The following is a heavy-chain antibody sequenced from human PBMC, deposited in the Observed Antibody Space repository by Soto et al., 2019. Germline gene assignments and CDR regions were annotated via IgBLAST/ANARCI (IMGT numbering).Heavy chain of an antibody. J-gene: IGHJ6*02. CDR2: IIPIFGTA. CDR1: VGTFSSYA. V-gene: IGHV1-69*13. Sequence: GASVEVSCNASVGTFSSYAISWVRQAPGQGLEWMGGIIPIFGTANYAQKFQGRVTITADESTSTAYMELSSLRSEDTAVYYCASEVYRAAAAIPYYYYGMDVWGQGTTVTVSS. D-gene: IGHD6-13*01. CDR3: ASEVYRAAAAIPYYYYGMDV.